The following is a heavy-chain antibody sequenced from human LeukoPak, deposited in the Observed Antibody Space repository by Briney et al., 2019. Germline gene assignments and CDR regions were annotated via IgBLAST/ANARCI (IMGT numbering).Heavy chain of an antibody. CDR2: IYTSGST. V-gene: IGHV4-4*07. J-gene: IGHJ6*03. CDR3: ARDRAVGRYCSSTSCYGVGYMDV. D-gene: IGHD2-2*01. Sequence: PSETLSLTCTVSGGSISSYYWSWIRQPAGKGLEWIGRIYTSGSTNYNPSPKSRVTMSVDTSKNQFSLKLSSVTAADTAVYYCARDRAVGRYCSSTSCYGVGYMDVWGKGTTVTVSS. CDR1: GGSISSYY.